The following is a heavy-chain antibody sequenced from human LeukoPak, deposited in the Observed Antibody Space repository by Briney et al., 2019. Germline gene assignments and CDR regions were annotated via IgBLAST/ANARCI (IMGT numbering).Heavy chain of an antibody. Sequence: SETLSLTCTVSGGSISSSSYYWGWIRQPPGKGLEWIGSIYYSGSTYYNPSLKSRVTISVDTSKNQFSLKLSSVTAADTAVYYCARTYQDKYSSSAAGAFDIWGQGTMVTVS. CDR3: ARTYQDKYSSSAAGAFDI. CDR1: GGSISSSSYY. V-gene: IGHV4-39*01. D-gene: IGHD6-6*01. CDR2: IYYSGST. J-gene: IGHJ3*02.